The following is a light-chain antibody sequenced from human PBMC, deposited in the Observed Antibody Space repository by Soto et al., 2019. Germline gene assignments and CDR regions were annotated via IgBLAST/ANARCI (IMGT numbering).Light chain of an antibody. CDR2: DAS. V-gene: IGKV1-33*01. Sequence: DIQMTQSPSSLSASVGDRVTITCQASQDISNYLNWYQQKPGKAPKLLIYDASTLETGVPSRFSGSGSGTDFTFTISSLQPEDVQQYHNLPLTFGGGTKVEIK. J-gene: IGKJ4*01. CDR1: QDISNY. CDR3: QQYHNLPLT.